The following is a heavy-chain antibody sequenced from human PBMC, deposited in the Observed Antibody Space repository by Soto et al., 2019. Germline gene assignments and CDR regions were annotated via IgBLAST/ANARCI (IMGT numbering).Heavy chain of an antibody. CDR1: GGSFSGYY. CDR3: AGGLNGDLRPGGYGLDV. J-gene: IGHJ6*02. CDR2: INHSGST. V-gene: IGHV4-34*01. D-gene: IGHD3-3*01. Sequence: PSETLSLTCAVYGGSFSGYYWSWIRQPPGKGLEWIGEINHSGSTNYNPSLKSRVTISVDTSKNQFSLKLSSVTAADTAVYYCAGGLNGDLRPGGYGLDVWGQGTMVTVSS.